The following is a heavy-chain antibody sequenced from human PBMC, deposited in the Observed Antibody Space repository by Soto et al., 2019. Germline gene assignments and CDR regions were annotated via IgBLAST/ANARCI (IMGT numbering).Heavy chain of an antibody. CDR3: VRGGHGSGSYLGSD. CDR2: IRQDGGAQ. J-gene: IGHJ4*02. CDR1: GFTFTTYW. V-gene: IGHV3-7*03. D-gene: IGHD3-10*01. Sequence: PGGSLRLSCITSGFTFTTYWMSWVRQAPGKGLEWVANIRQDGGAQYYVDSVKGRFNISRDNAKNSVYLQMDSLRAEDTAVYFCVRGGHGSGSYLGSDWGQGTLVTVSS.